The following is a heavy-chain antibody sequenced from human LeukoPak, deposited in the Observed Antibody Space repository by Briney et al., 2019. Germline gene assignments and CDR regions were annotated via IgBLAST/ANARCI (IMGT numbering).Heavy chain of an antibody. V-gene: IGHV1-69*04. J-gene: IGHJ6*02. CDR2: IIPILGIA. CDR1: GGTFSSYA. D-gene: IGHD2-2*01. CDR3: ARDGDGYCSSTSCLRGMDV. Sequence: SVKVSCKASGGTFSSYAISWVRQAPGQGLEWMGRIIPILGIANYAKKFQGRVTITADKSTSTAYMELSSLRSEDTAVYYCARDGDGYCSSTSCLRGMDVWGQGTTVTVSS.